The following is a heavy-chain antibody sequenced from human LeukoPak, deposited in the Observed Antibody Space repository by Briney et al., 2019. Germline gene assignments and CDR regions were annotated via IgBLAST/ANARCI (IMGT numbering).Heavy chain of an antibody. Sequence: ASVKVSCKASGYTFTSYGISWVRQAPGQGLEWMGWISAYNGNTNYAQKLQGRVTMTTDTSTSTAHMELRSLRSDDTAVYYCARDGLPEDAFDIWGQGTMVTVSS. V-gene: IGHV1-18*01. J-gene: IGHJ3*02. CDR2: ISAYNGNT. CDR1: GYTFTSYG. CDR3: ARDGLPEDAFDI.